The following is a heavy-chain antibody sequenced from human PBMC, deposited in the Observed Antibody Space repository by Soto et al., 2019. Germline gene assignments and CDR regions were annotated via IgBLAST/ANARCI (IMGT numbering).Heavy chain of an antibody. CDR3: ARGGYSGSPHKAGPFDY. Sequence: QVQLVQSGAEVKKPGSSVKVSCKASGGTFSSYAISWVRQAPGQGLEWMGGIIPIFGTANYAQKFQGRVTITADESTRTAYMELSSLRSEDRAVYYGARGGYSGSPHKAGPFDYWGQGTLVTVSS. CDR1: GGTFSSYA. D-gene: IGHD1-26*01. J-gene: IGHJ4*02. CDR2: IIPIFGTA. V-gene: IGHV1-69*12.